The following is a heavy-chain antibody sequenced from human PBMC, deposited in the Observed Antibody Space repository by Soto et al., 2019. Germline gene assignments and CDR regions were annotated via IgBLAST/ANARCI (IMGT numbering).Heavy chain of an antibody. Sequence: EVQLVESGGGLVQPGRSLRLSCAASGFTFDDYAMHWVRQAPGKGLEWVSGISWNSGSIGYADSVKGRFTISRDNAKNSLYLQMNSLRAEDTALYYCAKGRTVTTFGAFDYWGQGTLVTVSS. V-gene: IGHV3-9*01. D-gene: IGHD4-17*01. CDR3: AKGRTVTTFGAFDY. J-gene: IGHJ4*02. CDR2: ISWNSGSI. CDR1: GFTFDDYA.